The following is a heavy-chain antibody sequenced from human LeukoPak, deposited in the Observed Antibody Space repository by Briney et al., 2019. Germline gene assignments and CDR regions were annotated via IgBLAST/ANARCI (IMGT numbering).Heavy chain of an antibody. Sequence: SETLSLTCTVSGGSISIYYWSWIRQPPGKGLEWIGYIYYSGSTNYNPSLKSRVTISVDTSKNQFSLKLSSVTAADTAVYYCARMTVPAAIVDGWFDPWGQGTLVTVSP. CDR3: ARMTVPAAIVDGWFDP. CDR2: IYYSGST. D-gene: IGHD2-2*02. CDR1: GGSISIYY. V-gene: IGHV4-59*01. J-gene: IGHJ5*02.